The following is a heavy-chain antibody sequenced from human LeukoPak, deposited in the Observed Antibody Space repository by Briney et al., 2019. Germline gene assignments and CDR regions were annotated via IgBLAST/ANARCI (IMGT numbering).Heavy chain of an antibody. CDR1: GFTFSSYM. CDR3: AKESKQWMTFDY. CDR2: ISGSGGST. Sequence: QSGGSLRLSCAASGFTFSSYMMNWVRQAPGKGLEWVSAISGSGGSTYYADSVKGRFTISRDNSKNTLYLQMNSLRAEDTAVYYCAKESKQWMTFDYWGQGTLATVSS. J-gene: IGHJ4*02. V-gene: IGHV3-23*01. D-gene: IGHD6-19*01.